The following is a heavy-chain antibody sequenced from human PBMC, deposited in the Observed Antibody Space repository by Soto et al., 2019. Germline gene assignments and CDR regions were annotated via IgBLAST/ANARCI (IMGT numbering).Heavy chain of an antibody. Sequence: PGGSLRLSCAASGFTFSRDAIHWVRQAPGKGLEWVAVISRDGSNKYYVDSVKGRFTISRDNSKNTLYLQMNSLRDEDTAVYYCARSRNSAVADSFDFWGQGTLVTVSS. V-gene: IGHV3-30*04. CDR1: GFTFSRDA. CDR3: ARSRNSAVADSFDF. J-gene: IGHJ4*02. CDR2: ISRDGSNK. D-gene: IGHD3-10*01.